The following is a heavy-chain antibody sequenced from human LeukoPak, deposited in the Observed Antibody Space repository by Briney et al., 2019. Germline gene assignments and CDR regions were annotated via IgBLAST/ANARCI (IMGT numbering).Heavy chain of an antibody. Sequence: ASVKVSCKVSGYTLSDLCAHWVRQAPGKGLEWMGSFALEDGEKVYAQKFQGRVTMTEDTSTDTAYMELSSLRSEDTAVYYCATAFAGNLVDDWGQGTLVTVSS. CDR3: ATAFAGNLVDD. V-gene: IGHV1-24*01. CDR2: FALEDGEK. D-gene: IGHD1-14*01. CDR1: GYTLSDLC. J-gene: IGHJ4*02.